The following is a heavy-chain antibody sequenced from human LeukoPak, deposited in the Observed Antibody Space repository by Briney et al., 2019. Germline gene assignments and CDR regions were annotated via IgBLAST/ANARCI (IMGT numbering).Heavy chain of an antibody. CDR3: ARDFTDSGSSLVYYYYYYMDV. Sequence: SETLSLTCTVSGGSISSYYWSWIRQPAWKGLEWIGRIYTSGSTNYNPSLKSRVTMSVDTSKNQFSLELSSVTAADTAVYYCARDFTDSGSSLVYYYYYYMDVWGKGTTVTVSS. CDR1: GGSISSYY. D-gene: IGHD1-26*01. V-gene: IGHV4-4*07. CDR2: IYTSGST. J-gene: IGHJ6*03.